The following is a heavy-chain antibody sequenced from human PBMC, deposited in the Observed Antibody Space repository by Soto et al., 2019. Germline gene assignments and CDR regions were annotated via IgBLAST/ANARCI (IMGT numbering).Heavy chain of an antibody. D-gene: IGHD2-15*01. Sequence: GGSLRLSCAASGFTFSSYGMHWVRQAPGKGLEWVAIISYDGSHDIYAESVKGRISISRDNSKNTLYLQMNSLRTEDTAVYYCAKDVCSRGSCPSGMDVWGQGTTVTVSS. CDR2: ISYDGSHD. CDR3: AKDVCSRGSCPSGMDV. V-gene: IGHV3-30*18. CDR1: GFTFSSYG. J-gene: IGHJ6*02.